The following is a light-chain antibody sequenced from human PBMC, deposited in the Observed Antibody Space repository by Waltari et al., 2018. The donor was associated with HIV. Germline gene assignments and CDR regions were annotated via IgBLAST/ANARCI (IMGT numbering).Light chain of an antibody. J-gene: IGKJ2*01. V-gene: IGKV1-39*01. CDR1: QSINNY. Sequence: MTQSPSSLSASVGDRVTITCRASQSINNYLIWYQQKPGKAPKPLIYGASSLQSGVPSRFSGSGFGTDFTLTINTLQPEDFATYYCQQSYTTPHFGQGTKLEIK. CDR2: GAS. CDR3: QQSYTTPH.